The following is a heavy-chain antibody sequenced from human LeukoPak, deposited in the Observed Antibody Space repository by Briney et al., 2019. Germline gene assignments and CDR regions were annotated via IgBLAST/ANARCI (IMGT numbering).Heavy chain of an antibody. CDR3: ARDLFVDTAMVTGYYYYGMDV. V-gene: IGHV3-48*04. CDR1: GFTFSSYS. J-gene: IGHJ6*02. CDR2: ISSSSSTI. D-gene: IGHD5-18*01. Sequence: GGSLRLSCAASGFTFSSYSMNWVRQAPGKGLEWVSYISSSSSTIYYADSVKGRFTISRDNAKNSLYLQMNSLRAEDTAVYYCARDLFVDTAMVTGYYYYGMDVWGQGTTVTVSS.